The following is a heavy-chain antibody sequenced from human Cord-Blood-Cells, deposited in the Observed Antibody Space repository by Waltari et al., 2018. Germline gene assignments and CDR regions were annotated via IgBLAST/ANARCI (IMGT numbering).Heavy chain of an antibody. Sequence: EVQLVESGGGLIQPGGSLRLSCAASGFTVSSNYMSWVRQAPGKGLEWVSVIYGGGRQYYADSVRGRFTISRDNSKNTLYLQMNSLRAEDTAVYYCAGGYDYYYYGMDVWGQGTTVTVSS. V-gene: IGHV3-53*01. J-gene: IGHJ6*02. CDR3: AGGYDYYYYGMDV. D-gene: IGHD5-12*01. CDR2: IYGGGRQ. CDR1: GFTVSSNY.